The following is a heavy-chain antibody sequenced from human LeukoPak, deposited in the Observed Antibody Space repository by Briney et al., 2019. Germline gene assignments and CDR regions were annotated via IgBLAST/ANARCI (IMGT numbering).Heavy chain of an antibody. V-gene: IGHV3-23*01. CDR3: SKRETASNSKYFDY. CDR2: IVGSGIST. J-gene: IGHJ4*02. D-gene: IGHD4-23*01. CDR1: GFTFSNYA. Sequence: GGSLRLSCAASGFTFSNYAMHWVCQAPGKGLEWVSGIVGSGISTKYADSVKGRFTMSRDNSKNMLYLQMDSLRAEDTAVYFCSKRETASNSKYFDYWGQGTLVTVSS.